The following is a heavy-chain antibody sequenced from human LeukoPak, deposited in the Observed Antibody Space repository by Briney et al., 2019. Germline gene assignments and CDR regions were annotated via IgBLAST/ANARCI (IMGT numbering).Heavy chain of an antibody. CDR1: GFTFSSYA. V-gene: IGHV3-23*01. CDR2: ISGSGGST. Sequence: GGSLRLSCAASGFTFSSYAMSWVRQAPGKGLEWVSSISGSGGSTYYADSVKGGFTISRENPKNTVYLQMHSLRAEDTAVLFCAKVDYGDYPYDYWGQGTLVTVSS. J-gene: IGHJ4*02. CDR3: AKVDYGDYPYDY. D-gene: IGHD4-17*01.